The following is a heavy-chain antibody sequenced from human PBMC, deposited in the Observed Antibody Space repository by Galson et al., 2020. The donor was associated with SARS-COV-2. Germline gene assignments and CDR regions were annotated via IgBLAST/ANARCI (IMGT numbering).Heavy chain of an antibody. CDR1: GYRFTSHG. V-gene: IGHV1-18*04. CDR3: AKDLYSSSWIEWYFDL. D-gene: IGHD6-13*01. CDR2: ISAYNGDT. J-gene: IGHJ2*01. Sequence: ASVKVSCKASGYRFTSHGISWVRQAPGQGLEWMGWISAYNGDTQYAQKFQDRVTMTTDMSTDTAYMEVRSLRFDDTAMYYCAKDLYSSSWIEWYFDLWGRGTLVTVSS.